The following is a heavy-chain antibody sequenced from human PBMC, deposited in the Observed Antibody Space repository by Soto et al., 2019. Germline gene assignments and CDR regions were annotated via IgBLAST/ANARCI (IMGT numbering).Heavy chain of an antibody. J-gene: IGHJ4*02. CDR2: ISSSGSTI. Sequence: GGSLRLSCAASGFTFSDYYMSWIRQAPGKGLEWVSYISSSGSTIYYADSVKGRFTISRDNSKNTLYLQMNSLRAEDTAVYYCARTWSYYYDSSGYFDYWGQGTLVTVSS. CDR3: ARTWSYYYDSSGYFDY. D-gene: IGHD3-22*01. CDR1: GFTFSDYY. V-gene: IGHV3-11*04.